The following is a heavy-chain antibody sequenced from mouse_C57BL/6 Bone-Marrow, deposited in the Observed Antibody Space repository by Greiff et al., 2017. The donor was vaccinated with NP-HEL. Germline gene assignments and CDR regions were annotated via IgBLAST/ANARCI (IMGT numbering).Heavy chain of an antibody. CDR2: INPGSGGT. D-gene: IGHD1-1*01. Sequence: QVQLQQSGAELVRPGTSVKVSCKASGYAFTNYLIEWVKQRPGQGLEWIGVINPGSGGTNYNEKFKGKATLTADKSSSTAYMQLSSLTSEDSAVYFCARGTTVVASPDDWGQGTTLTVSS. CDR3: ARGTTVVASPDD. CDR1: GYAFTNYL. J-gene: IGHJ2*01. V-gene: IGHV1-54*01.